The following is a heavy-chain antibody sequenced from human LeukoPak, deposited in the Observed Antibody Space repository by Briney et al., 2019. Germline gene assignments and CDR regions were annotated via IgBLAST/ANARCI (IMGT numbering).Heavy chain of an antibody. CDR2: IYYSGST. CDR3: ARRSRGIAATSIDY. V-gene: IGHV4-59*08. D-gene: IGHD6-13*01. CDR1: GGTISNYD. J-gene: IGHJ4*02. Sequence: PSETLSLTCTASGGTISNYDWSWIRQPPGKGLEWMGHIYYSGSTDYNPSLKSRVTISVDTSKNQFSLKLTSVTAADTAVYYCARRSRGIAATSIDYWGQGTLVTVSS.